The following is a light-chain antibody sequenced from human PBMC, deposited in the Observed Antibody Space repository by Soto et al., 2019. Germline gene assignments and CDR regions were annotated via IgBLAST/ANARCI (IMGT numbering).Light chain of an antibody. Sequence: QPVLTQSSAASASLGSSVKLTCTLSSGHSGYIIAWHLQQPGQAPRYLMRVEVSGIYNKGSGVPDRFSGSSSGAGRHLVISNLQSEDEADYYCETWDNDNVVFGGGTKVTVL. CDR2: VEVSGIY. J-gene: IGLJ2*01. V-gene: IGLV4-60*03. CDR1: SGHSGYI. CDR3: ETWDNDNVV.